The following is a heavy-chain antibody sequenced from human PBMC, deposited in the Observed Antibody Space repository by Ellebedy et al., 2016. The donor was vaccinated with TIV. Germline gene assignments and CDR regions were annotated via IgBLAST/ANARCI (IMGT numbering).Heavy chain of an antibody. V-gene: IGHV3-73*01. J-gene: IGHJ4*02. Sequence: GGSLRLXCAASGFTFSGSAMHWVRQASGKGLEWVGRIRSKANSYATAYAASVKGRFTISRDDSKNTAYLQMNSLKTEDTAVYYCTRHPPAIYSSSGPFDYWGQGTLVTVSS. CDR3: TRHPPAIYSSSGPFDY. CDR2: IRSKANSYAT. D-gene: IGHD6-6*01. CDR1: GFTFSGSA.